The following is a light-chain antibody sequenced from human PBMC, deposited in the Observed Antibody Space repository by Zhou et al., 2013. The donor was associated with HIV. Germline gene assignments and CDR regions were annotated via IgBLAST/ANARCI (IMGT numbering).Light chain of an antibody. V-gene: IGKV3D-7*01. CDR2: DVS. J-gene: IGKJ4*01. CDR3: QRAHIFPHT. Sequence: EIVLTQSPGTLSLSPGERATLSCRASQSVSSDFLAWYQQKPGQAPRLLMYDVSNRATDIPARFSGSGSGTDFTLTISGLQSDDFATYYCQRAHIFPHTFGGGTRVEIK. CDR1: QSVSSDF.